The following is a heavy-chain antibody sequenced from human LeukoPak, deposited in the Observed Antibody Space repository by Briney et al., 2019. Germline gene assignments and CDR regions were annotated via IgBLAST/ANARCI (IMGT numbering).Heavy chain of an antibody. Sequence: GGSLRLSCAASGFCFSSYGMHWVRQAPGKGLEWVAVISYDGSNKYYADSVKGRFTISRDNSKNTLYLQMNSLRAEDTAVYYCARSYGGNSKWGFDYWGQGTLVTVSS. CDR3: ARSYGGNSKWGFDY. J-gene: IGHJ4*02. CDR2: ISYDGSNK. D-gene: IGHD4-23*01. CDR1: GFCFSSYG. V-gene: IGHV3-30*03.